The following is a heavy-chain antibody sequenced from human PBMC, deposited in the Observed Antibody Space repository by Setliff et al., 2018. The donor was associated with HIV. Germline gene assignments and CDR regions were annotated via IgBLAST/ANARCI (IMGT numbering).Heavy chain of an antibody. Sequence: SETLSLTCIVSGGSINSTSYNWGWIRQSPGKGLEWIGSIYFNGKTYNNPSLKGRVIMSLDRSRSQLSLKVNSVTAADTATYYCARHVIGVVMLYSWDAFDYWGRGTLVTVSS. D-gene: IGHD3-16*01. J-gene: IGHJ4*02. V-gene: IGHV4-39*01. CDR1: GGSINSTSYN. CDR3: ARHVIGVVMLYSWDAFDY. CDR2: IYFNGKT.